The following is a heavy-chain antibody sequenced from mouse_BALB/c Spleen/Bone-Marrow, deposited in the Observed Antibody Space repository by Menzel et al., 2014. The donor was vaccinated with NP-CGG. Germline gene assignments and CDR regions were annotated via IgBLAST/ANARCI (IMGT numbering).Heavy chain of an antibody. CDR1: GYTFTSYI. Sequence: VQLQQSGPELVQPGASVKMSCKASGYTFTSYIMQRVKQKPGQGLEWIGYINPYNDGTKYNEKFKGKATLTSDKSSSTAYMGLSSLTSEDSAVYYCARFDGYYSLYFDVWGAGTTVTVSS. J-gene: IGHJ1*01. CDR2: INPYNDGT. D-gene: IGHD2-3*01. CDR3: ARFDGYYSLYFDV. V-gene: IGHV1-14*01.